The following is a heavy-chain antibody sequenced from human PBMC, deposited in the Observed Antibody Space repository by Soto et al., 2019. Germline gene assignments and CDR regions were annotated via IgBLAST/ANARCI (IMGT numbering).Heavy chain of an antibody. CDR1: GFTFSSYS. V-gene: IGHV3-48*04. D-gene: IGHD1-1*01. CDR3: ASTGTTAAFDI. J-gene: IGHJ3*02. CDR2: ISSSSSTI. Sequence: GGSLRLSCAASGFTFSSYSMNWVRQAPGKGLEWVSYISSSSSTIYYVDSVKGRFTISRDNAKNSLYLQMNSLRADDTAVYYCASTGTTAAFDIWGQGTMVTVSS.